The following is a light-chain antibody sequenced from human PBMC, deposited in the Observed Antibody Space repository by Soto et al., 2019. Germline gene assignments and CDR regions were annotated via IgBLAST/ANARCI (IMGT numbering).Light chain of an antibody. CDR3: QAWDSSVV. CDR1: KLGDKY. CDR2: QDS. J-gene: IGLJ2*01. Sequence: ELTPPPSVSVSPGQTASITCSGDKLGDKYACWYQQKPGQSPVLVIYQDSKRPSGIPERFSGSNSGNTATLTISGTQAMDEADYYCQAWDSSVVFGGGTKLTVL. V-gene: IGLV3-1*01.